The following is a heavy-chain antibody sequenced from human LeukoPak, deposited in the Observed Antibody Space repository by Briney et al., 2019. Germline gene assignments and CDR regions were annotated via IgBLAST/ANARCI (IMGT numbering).Heavy chain of an antibody. Sequence: GASVKISFKASGYTFTGYYMHWVRQAPGQGLEWMGWINPNSGGTNYAQKFQGRVTMTRDTSISTAYMELSRLRSDDTAVYYCARAPAQTVRRPLSNYFDYWGQGTLVTVSS. CDR1: GYTFTGYY. D-gene: IGHD2-2*01. CDR3: ARAPAQTVRRPLSNYFDY. J-gene: IGHJ4*02. V-gene: IGHV1-2*02. CDR2: INPNSGGT.